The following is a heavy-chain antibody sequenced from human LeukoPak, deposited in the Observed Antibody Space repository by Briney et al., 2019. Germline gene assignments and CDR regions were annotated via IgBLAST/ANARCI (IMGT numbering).Heavy chain of an antibody. CDR1: GFTVSSNY. CDR2: IYSGGST. D-gene: IGHD5-24*01. Sequence: PGGSLRLSCAASGFTVSSNYMSWVRQAPGKGLEWVSVIYSGGSTYYADSVKGRFTISRDNSKNTLYLQMNSLRAEDTAVYYRARVGRDGYNNWFDPWGQGTLVTVSS. J-gene: IGHJ5*02. V-gene: IGHV3-66*01. CDR3: ARVGRDGYNNWFDP.